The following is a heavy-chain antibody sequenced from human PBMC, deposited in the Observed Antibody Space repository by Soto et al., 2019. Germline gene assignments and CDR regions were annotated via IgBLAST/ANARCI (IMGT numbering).Heavy chain of an antibody. CDR2: HTGSGGST. V-gene: IGHV3-23*01. CDR3: AKYGSSSWFFDF. J-gene: IGHJ4*02. CDR1: GLSFSTSA. D-gene: IGHD6-13*01. Sequence: GGSLRLSXAASGLSFSTSAMSWVRQAPGKGLEWVSVHTGSGGSTYYAVSVKGRFTISRDSSKNTLYPQMNSLGAEDTAIYYCAKYGSSSWFFDFWGQGALVTVSS.